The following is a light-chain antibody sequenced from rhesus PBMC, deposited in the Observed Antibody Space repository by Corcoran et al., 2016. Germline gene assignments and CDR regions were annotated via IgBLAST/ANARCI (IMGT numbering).Light chain of an antibody. CDR2: KAA. Sequence: DIQMTQSPSSLSASVGDRVTITCRASQGISIWLAWYQQNQGKAPKLLIFKAATLQPGVPSRFSGSGSGTEFTLTITSLQPEDFATYYCKQHDSAPRTFGQGTKVEIK. J-gene: IGKJ1*01. V-gene: IGKV1-21*01. CDR3: KQHDSAPRT. CDR1: QGISIW.